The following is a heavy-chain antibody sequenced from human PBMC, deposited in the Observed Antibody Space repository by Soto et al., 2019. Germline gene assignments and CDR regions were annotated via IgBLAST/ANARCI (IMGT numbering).Heavy chain of an antibody. J-gene: IGHJ3*02. D-gene: IGHD3-9*01. CDR3: ARVDILTGEYAFDI. CDR2: IWYDGSNK. Sequence: GGSLRLSCTASGFTFSSYCRHWVRQAPGKGLEWVAVIWYDGSNKYYAYSVKGRFTIPRDNSKNTLYLQMNSLRAEDTAVYYCARVDILTGEYAFDIWGQGTMVTVSS. V-gene: IGHV3-33*01. CDR1: GFTFSSYC.